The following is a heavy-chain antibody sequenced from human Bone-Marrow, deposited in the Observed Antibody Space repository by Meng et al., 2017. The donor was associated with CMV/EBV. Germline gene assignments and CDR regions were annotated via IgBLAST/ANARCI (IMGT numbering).Heavy chain of an antibody. CDR1: GFTVSSNY. CDR2: VSWNGSRT. CDR3: AKVGFQLLSFDY. V-gene: IGHV3-23*01. J-gene: IGHJ4*02. Sequence: GESLKISCAASGFTVSSNYMSWVRQAPGKGLEWVSGVSWNGSRTHYADSVKGRFTISRDNSKNTLYLQMSSLRAEDTAVYSCAKVGFQLLSFDYWGQGTLVTVSS. D-gene: IGHD2-2*01.